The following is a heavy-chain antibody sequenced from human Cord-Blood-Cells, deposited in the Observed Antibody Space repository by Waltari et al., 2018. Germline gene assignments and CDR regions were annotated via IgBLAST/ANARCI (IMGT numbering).Heavy chain of an antibody. CDR1: GGSFRGYY. D-gene: IGHD4-4*01. V-gene: IGHV4-34*01. CDR2: INHSGST. CDR3: ARADHSNYFDY. J-gene: IGHJ4*02. Sequence: QVQLQQWGAGLLKPSETLSLTCAVYGGSFRGYYWSWIRQPPGKGLEWIGEINHSGSTNYNPSLNSRVTISVDTSKTQFSLKLSSVTAADTAVYYCARADHSNYFDYWGQGTLVTVSS.